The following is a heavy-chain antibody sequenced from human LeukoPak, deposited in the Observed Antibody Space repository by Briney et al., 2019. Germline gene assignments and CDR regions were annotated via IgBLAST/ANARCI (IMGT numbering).Heavy chain of an antibody. D-gene: IGHD3-10*01. J-gene: IGHJ4*02. CDR3: ARDLSGGNIWFGEVPLI. V-gene: IGHV1-18*01. CDR2: ISAYNGNT. Sequence: GASVKVSCKASGYTFTSYGISWVRQAPGQGLEWMGWISAYNGNTNYAQKLQGRVTMTTDTSTSTAYMELRSLRSDDTAVYYCARDLSGGNIWFGEVPLIWGQGTLVTVSS. CDR1: GYTFTSYG.